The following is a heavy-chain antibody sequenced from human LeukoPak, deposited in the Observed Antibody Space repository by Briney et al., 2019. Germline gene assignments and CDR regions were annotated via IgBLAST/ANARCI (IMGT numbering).Heavy chain of an antibody. CDR1: GGSISSSSYY. D-gene: IGHD4-17*01. J-gene: IGHJ4*02. CDR2: IYYSGST. V-gene: IGHV4-39*07. CDR3: ARVNGYGDSYFDY. Sequence: PSETLSLTCTVSGGSISSSSYYWGWIRQPPGKGLEWIGSIYYSGSTYYNPSLKSRVTISVDTSKNQFSLKLSSVTAADTAVYYCARVNGYGDSYFDYWGQGTLVTVSS.